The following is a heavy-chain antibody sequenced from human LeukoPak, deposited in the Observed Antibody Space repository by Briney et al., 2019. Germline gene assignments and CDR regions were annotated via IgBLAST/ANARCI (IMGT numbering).Heavy chain of an antibody. CDR3: ARVVQAFKRAFTGNWFDP. D-gene: IGHD3-10*01. CDR2: IIPIFGTA. V-gene: IGHV1-69*13. CDR1: GGTFTSYA. Sequence: SVKVSCKASGGTFTSYAISWVRQAPGQGLEWMGGIIPIFGTANYAQKFQGRVTITADESTSTAYMELSSLRSEDTAVYYCARVVQAFKRAFTGNWFDPWGQGTLVTVSS. J-gene: IGHJ5*02.